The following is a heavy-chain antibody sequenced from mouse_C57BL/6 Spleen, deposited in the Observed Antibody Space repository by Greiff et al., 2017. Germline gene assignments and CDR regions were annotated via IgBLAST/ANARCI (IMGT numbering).Heavy chain of an antibody. D-gene: IGHD1-1*01. CDR1: GYSFTSYY. CDR2: IYPGSGNT. CDR3: SRSGSTYCDY. J-gene: IGHJ2*01. V-gene: IGHV1-66*01. Sequence: QVQLQQSGPELVKPGASVKISCTASGYSFTSYYIHWVKQRPGQGLEWIGWIYPGSGNTKYNEKFKGKATLTADTTSSTAYMQLSSLPSEDSAGYYCSRSGSTYCDYWGQGTTLTVSS.